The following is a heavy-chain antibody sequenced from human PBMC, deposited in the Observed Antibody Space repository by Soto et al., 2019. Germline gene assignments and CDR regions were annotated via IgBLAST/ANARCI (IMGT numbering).Heavy chain of an antibody. Sequence: QVQLVQSGAEVKKPGASVKVSCKASGYTFTSYGISWVRQAPGQGLEWMGWISAYTGNTNYAQKLQGRVTMTTDTSTSTADRELRSMRSDETAVYYCAIIYCSGGSCYYSHYYYYCYMDVWGKGTPVTVSS. V-gene: IGHV1-18*01. CDR2: ISAYTGNT. D-gene: IGHD2-15*01. J-gene: IGHJ6*03. CDR1: GYTFTSYG. CDR3: AIIYCSGGSCYYSHYYYYCYMDV.